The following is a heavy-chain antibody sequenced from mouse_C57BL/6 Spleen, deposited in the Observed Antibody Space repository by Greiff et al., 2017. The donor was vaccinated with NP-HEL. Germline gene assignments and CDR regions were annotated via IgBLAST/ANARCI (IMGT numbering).Heavy chain of an antibody. J-gene: IGHJ1*03. CDR2: IYPVDGDT. Sequence: VQLQQSGAELVKPGASVKISCKASGYAFSIYWMNWVKQRPGKGLEWIGQIYPVDGDTNYNGKFKGKATLTADKYSSTAYMQLSSLTSEDSAVYFCARAGLYWYFDVWGTGTTVTVSS. CDR1: GYAFSIYW. V-gene: IGHV1-80*01. CDR3: ARAGLYWYFDV.